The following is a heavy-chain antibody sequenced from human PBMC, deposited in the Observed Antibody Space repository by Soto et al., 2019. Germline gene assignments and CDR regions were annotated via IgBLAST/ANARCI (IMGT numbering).Heavy chain of an antibody. D-gene: IGHD6-13*01. Sequence: QVQLVESGGGVVQPGRSLRLSCAASGFTFSSYGMHWVRQAPGKGLEWVAVIWYDGSNKYYADSVKGRFTISRDNSKNKIDLQMNSLRDEDTAVYCGARDPVSDSSSWFFDYWGQGTLVTVSS. CDR1: GFTFSSYG. J-gene: IGHJ4*02. V-gene: IGHV3-33*01. CDR2: IWYDGSNK. CDR3: ARDPVSDSSSWFFDY.